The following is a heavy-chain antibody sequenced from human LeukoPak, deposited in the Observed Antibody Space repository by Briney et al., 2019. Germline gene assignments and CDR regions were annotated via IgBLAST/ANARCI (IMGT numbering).Heavy chain of an antibody. J-gene: IGHJ4*02. Sequence: PSETLSLTCTVSGASINSHYWSWIRQPAGKGLAWIGRIYISGSTNYNSSLQSRVTMSIDTSKNQFSLKLSSVTAADTAVYYCARALNPLPGTYYFDYWGQGTLVTVSS. D-gene: IGHD2-15*01. CDR2: IYISGST. CDR3: ARALNPLPGTYYFDY. CDR1: GASINSHY. V-gene: IGHV4-4*07.